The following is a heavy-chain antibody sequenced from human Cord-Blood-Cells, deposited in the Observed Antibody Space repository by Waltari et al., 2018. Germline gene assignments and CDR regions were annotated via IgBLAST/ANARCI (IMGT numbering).Heavy chain of an antibody. Sequence: EVQLVESGGGLVQPGGSLRLSCEASGFTVSSNYMSWVSQAPGKGLEWVAVIYSGGSTYYADSVKGRFTISRHNSKNTLYLQMNSLRAEDTAVYYCARIPTGSYYGSGSYYFDYWGQGTLVTVSS. J-gene: IGHJ4*02. CDR2: IYSGGST. CDR3: ARIPTGSYYGSGSYYFDY. V-gene: IGHV3-53*04. D-gene: IGHD3-10*01. CDR1: GFTVSSNY.